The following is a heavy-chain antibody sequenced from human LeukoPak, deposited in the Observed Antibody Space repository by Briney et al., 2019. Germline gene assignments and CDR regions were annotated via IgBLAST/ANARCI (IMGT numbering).Heavy chain of an antibody. CDR3: ASSTMVRGVAPDY. Sequence: GGSLRLSCAASGFTFSSYAMHWVRQAPGKGLEWVAVISYDGSNKYYADSVKGRFTISRDNSKNTLYLQMNSLRAEDTAVYYCASSTMVRGVAPDYWGQGTLVTVSS. CDR1: GFTFSSYA. J-gene: IGHJ4*02. D-gene: IGHD3-10*01. V-gene: IGHV3-30-3*01. CDR2: ISYDGSNK.